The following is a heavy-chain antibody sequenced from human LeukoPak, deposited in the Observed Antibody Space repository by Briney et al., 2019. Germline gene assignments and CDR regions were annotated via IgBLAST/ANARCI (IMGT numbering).Heavy chain of an antibody. CDR3: ASITREAFDI. CDR1: GGSISRYY. V-gene: IGHV4-59*01. J-gene: IGHJ3*02. D-gene: IGHD3-10*01. Sequence: SETLSLTCTVSGGSISRYYWSWIRQPPGKGLEWIGYIYYSRSTNYNPSLKSRVIISVDTSKNQFSLKVCSVSAADTAVYYCASITREAFDIWGQGTMVTVSS. CDR2: IYYSRST.